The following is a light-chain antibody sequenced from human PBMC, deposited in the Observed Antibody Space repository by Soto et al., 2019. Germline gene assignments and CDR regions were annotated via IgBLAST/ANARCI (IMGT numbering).Light chain of an antibody. Sequence: QSALTQPASVSGSPGQSITISCTGTSSDVGGHNYVSWHQQHPGKAPKLIISDVSNRPSGTSNRFSGSKSGNTASLTISGLQAEDEADYYCSSYTRSNTWVFGGGTKLTVL. J-gene: IGLJ3*02. CDR2: DVS. CDR3: SSYTRSNTWV. V-gene: IGLV2-14*01. CDR1: SSDVGGHNY.